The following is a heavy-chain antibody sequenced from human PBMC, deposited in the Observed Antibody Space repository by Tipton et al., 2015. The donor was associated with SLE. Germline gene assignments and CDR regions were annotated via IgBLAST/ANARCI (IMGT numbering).Heavy chain of an antibody. D-gene: IGHD6-6*01. V-gene: IGHV4-34*01. CDR1: GGSISSYY. Sequence: TLSLTCTVSGGSISSYYWSWIRQPPGKGLEWIGEINHRGTTHYNPSLNSRVTISVDTSKSQFSLNLNSVTAADTAVYYCASWTYGSSSPDYWGQGTRVTVSS. CDR2: INHRGTT. J-gene: IGHJ4*02. CDR3: ASWTYGSSSPDY.